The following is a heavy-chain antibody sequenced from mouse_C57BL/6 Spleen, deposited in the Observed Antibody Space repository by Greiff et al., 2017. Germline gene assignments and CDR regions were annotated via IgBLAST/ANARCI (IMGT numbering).Heavy chain of an antibody. CDR2: IYPGSGST. CDR3: ARDYYGSSWAMDY. CDR1: GYTFTSYW. Sequence: QVQLQQPGAELVKPGASVKMSCKASGYTFTSYWITWVKQRPGQGLEWIGDIYPGSGSTNYNEKFKSKATLTVDTSSSTAYMQLSSLTSEDSAVYYCARDYYGSSWAMDYWGQGTSVTVSS. J-gene: IGHJ4*01. D-gene: IGHD1-1*01. V-gene: IGHV1-55*01.